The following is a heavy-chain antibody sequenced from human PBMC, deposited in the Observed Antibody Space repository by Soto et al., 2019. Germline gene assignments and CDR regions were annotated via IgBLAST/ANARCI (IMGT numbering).Heavy chain of an antibody. D-gene: IGHD6-13*01. J-gene: IGHJ4*02. CDR2: INPNGGST. V-gene: IGHV1-46*01. CDR3: ARVNSNSNNWVGFDY. CDR1: GYTFTNYY. Sequence: QVQLVQSGAEVKKPGASVKVSCKVSGYTFTNYYMHWVRQAPGQGLEWMGVINPNGGSTDYAQKFQGRVTLTRDTSTSAVYMELSSLRSDDTAVYYCARVNSNSNNWVGFDYWGQGTLVTVSS.